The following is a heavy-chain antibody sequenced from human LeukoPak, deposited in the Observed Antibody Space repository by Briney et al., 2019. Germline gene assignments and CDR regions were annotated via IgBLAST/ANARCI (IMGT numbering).Heavy chain of an antibody. D-gene: IGHD3-9*01. CDR2: IIPIFGTA. CDR3: ATGGRDILTGYSNWFDP. CDR1: GGTFSSYA. V-gene: IGHV1-69*01. J-gene: IGHJ5*02. Sequence: GSSVKVSCKASGGTFSSYAISWVRQAPGQGLEWMGGIIPIFGTANYAQKFQGRVTITADESTSTAYMELSSLRSEDTAVYYCATGGRDILTGYSNWFDPWGQGTLVTVSS.